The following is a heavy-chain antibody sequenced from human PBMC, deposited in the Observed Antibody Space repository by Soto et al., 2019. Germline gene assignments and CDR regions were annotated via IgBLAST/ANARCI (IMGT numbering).Heavy chain of an antibody. CDR2: IWYDGSNK. CDR3: ARAPGGIDAYYYYMDV. Sequence: GGSLRLSCAASGFTFSSYGMHWVRQAPGKGLEWVAVIWYDGSNKYYADSVKGRFTISRDNSKNTLYLQMNSLRAEDTAVYYCARAPGGIDAYYYYMDVWGKGTTVTVSS. V-gene: IGHV3-33*01. D-gene: IGHD3-16*01. J-gene: IGHJ6*03. CDR1: GFTFSSYG.